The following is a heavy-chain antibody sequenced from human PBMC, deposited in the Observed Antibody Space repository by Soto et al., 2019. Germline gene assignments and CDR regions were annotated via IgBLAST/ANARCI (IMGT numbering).Heavy chain of an antibody. CDR2: IYYSGST. CDR3: ARGPLGILLH. D-gene: IGHD7-27*01. V-gene: IGHV4-61*01. Sequence: PSETLSLTCTVSGGSVSSDSYYWSWIRQPPGKGLEWIGYIYYSGSTNYNTSLKSRVTISVDTSKNQFSRKLSSVTAADTAVYYCARGPLGILLHWGQGTLVTVS. J-gene: IGHJ4*02. CDR1: GGSVSSDSYY.